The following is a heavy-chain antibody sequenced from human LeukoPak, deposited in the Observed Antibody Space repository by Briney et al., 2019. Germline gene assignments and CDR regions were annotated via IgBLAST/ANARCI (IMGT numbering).Heavy chain of an antibody. V-gene: IGHV1-69*05. CDR2: IIPIFGTA. Sequence: ASVTVSCTASGGTFSSYAISWVRQAPGQGLEWMGGIIPIFGTANYAQKFQGRVTITTDESTSTAYMELSSLRSEDTAVYYLAEKAKTAGGPNGYYYKDGWGKGTTVTVSS. CDR1: GGTFSSYA. D-gene: IGHD4-23*01. J-gene: IGHJ6*03. CDR3: AEKAKTAGGPNGYYYKDG.